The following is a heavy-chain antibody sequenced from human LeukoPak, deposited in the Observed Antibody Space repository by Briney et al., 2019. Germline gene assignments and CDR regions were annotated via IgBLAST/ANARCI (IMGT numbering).Heavy chain of an antibody. D-gene: IGHD1-26*01. Sequence: GRSLRLSCTASGFTFSSYAMHWVRQAPGKGLEWVAVVISYDGSKKYYADSVKGRFTISRDNSKNTLYLQMNSLRAEDTAVYYCARDSTDGVIPRELHPPFDYWGQGTLVTVST. CDR2: VISYDGSKK. V-gene: IGHV3-30-3*01. CDR3: ARDSTDGVIPRELHPPFDY. CDR1: GFTFSSYA. J-gene: IGHJ4*02.